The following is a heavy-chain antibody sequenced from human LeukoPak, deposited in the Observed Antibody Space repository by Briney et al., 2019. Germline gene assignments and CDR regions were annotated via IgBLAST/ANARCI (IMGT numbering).Heavy chain of an antibody. CDR3: ARYSSGATRRGYYQEWEYYFDY. CDR1: GGSISSSSYY. D-gene: IGHD3-22*01. CDR2: IYYSGST. J-gene: IGHJ4*02. V-gene: IGHV4-39*01. Sequence: SETRSLTCTVSGGSISSSSYYWGWIRQPPGKGLEWIGSIYYSGSTYYNPSLKSRVTISVDTSKNQFSLKLSSVTAADTAVYYCARYSSGATRRGYYQEWEYYFDYWGQGTLVTVSS.